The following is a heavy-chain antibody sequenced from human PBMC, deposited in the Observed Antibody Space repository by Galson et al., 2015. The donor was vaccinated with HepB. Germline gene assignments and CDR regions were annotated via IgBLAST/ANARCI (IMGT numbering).Heavy chain of an antibody. V-gene: IGHV3-23*01. D-gene: IGHD6-13*01. CDR2: ISGSGGST. CDR1: GFTFSSYA. CDR3: AKDSGSSWSKFDP. J-gene: IGHJ5*02. Sequence: SLRLSCAASGFTFSSYAMSWVRQAPGKGLEWVPAISGSGGSTYYADSVKGRFTISRDNSKNTLYLQMNSLRAEDTAVYYCAKDSGSSWSKFDPWGQGTLVTVSS.